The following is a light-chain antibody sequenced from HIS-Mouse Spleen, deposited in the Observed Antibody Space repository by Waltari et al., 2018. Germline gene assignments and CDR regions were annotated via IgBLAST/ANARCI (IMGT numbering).Light chain of an antibody. CDR1: QGISSA. CDR2: DAS. CDR3: QQFNSYPYST. Sequence: AIQLTQSPSSLSASVGDRVTITCRASQGISSALAWYQQKPGKATKLLIYDASSLESGVPSRFRGSGSGTDFTLTISSLQPEDFATYYCQQFNSYPYSTFGGGTKVEIK. J-gene: IGKJ4*01. V-gene: IGKV1-13*02.